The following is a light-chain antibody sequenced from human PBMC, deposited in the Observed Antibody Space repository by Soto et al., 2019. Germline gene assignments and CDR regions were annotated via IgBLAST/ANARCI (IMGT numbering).Light chain of an antibody. J-gene: IGLJ1*01. CDR2: GNT. Sequence: QSALTQPPSVSGAPGQRVTISCTGSSSNIGADYDVHWYQQYPGTSPKLLIYGNTNRPSGVPDRFSGSKSGTSASLAITGLQAEDGADYYCQSFDISLSGYVFGTGTKVTVL. CDR1: SSNIGADYD. V-gene: IGLV1-40*01. CDR3: QSFDISLSGYV.